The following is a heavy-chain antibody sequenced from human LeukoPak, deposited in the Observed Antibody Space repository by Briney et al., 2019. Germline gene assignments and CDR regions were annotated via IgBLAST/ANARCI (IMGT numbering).Heavy chain of an antibody. CDR3: ARTTEDCSSTSCYQYWFDP. V-gene: IGHV4-59*01. J-gene: IGHJ5*02. Sequence: PSETLSLTCTASGGSISSYYWSWIRQPPGKGLEWIGYIYYSGSTSYNPSLKSRVTMSVDTSKKQISLKVRSVTAADTAVYYCARTTEDCSSTSCYQYWFDPWGQGTLVTVSS. CDR2: IYYSGST. CDR1: GGSISSYY. D-gene: IGHD2-2*01.